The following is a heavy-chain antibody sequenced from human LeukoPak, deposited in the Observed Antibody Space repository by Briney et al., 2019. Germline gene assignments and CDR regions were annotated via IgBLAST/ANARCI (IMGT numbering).Heavy chain of an antibody. CDR1: GGSISSSSYY. D-gene: IGHD3-10*01. V-gene: IGHV4-39*07. Sequence: PSETLSLTCTVSGGSISSSSYYWGWIRQPPGKGLEWIGSIYYSGSTYYNPSLKSRVTISVDTSKNQFSLKLSSVTAADTAVYYCARLRGRYYGSGSRFGRWFDPWGQGTLVTVSS. CDR2: IYYSGST. J-gene: IGHJ5*02. CDR3: ARLRGRYYGSGSRFGRWFDP.